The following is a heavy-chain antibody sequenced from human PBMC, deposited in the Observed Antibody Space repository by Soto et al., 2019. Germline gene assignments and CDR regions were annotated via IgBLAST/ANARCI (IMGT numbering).Heavy chain of an antibody. CDR2: IIPIFGTA. V-gene: IGHV1-69*06. Sequence: QVQLVQSGAEVKKPGSSVKVPCKASGGTFSSYAISWVRQAPGQGLEWMGGIIPIFGTANYAQKFQGRVTITADKSTSTAYMELSSLRSEDTAVYYCARDPAYCGGDCPSGAYWGQGTLVTVSS. D-gene: IGHD2-21*02. CDR3: ARDPAYCGGDCPSGAY. J-gene: IGHJ4*02. CDR1: GGTFSSYA.